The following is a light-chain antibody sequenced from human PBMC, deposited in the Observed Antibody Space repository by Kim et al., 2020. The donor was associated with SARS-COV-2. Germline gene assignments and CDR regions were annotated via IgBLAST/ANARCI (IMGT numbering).Light chain of an antibody. V-gene: IGLV2-14*03. Sequence: QSALTQPASVSGSPGQSITISCTGTSSDVGGYNYVSWYQQHPGKAPKLMIYDVSKRPSGVSNRFSGSKSGNTASLTISGLQAEDEAGYYCSSYTSSSTLVFGGGTQLTVL. J-gene: IGLJ3*02. CDR2: DVS. CDR3: SSYTSSSTLV. CDR1: SSDVGGYNY.